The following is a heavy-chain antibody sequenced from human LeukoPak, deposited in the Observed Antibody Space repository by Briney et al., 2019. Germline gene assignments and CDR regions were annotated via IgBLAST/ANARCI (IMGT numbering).Heavy chain of an antibody. CDR1: GFTFSSYG. J-gene: IGHJ3*02. CDR3: ARDSTQGAFDI. Sequence: PGRSLRLSCAASGFTFSSYGMHCVRQAPGKGLEWVAVIWYDGSNKYYADSVKGRFTISRDNSKNTLYLQMNSLRAEDTAVYYCARDSTQGAFDIWGQGTMVTVSS. V-gene: IGHV3-33*01. CDR2: IWYDGSNK.